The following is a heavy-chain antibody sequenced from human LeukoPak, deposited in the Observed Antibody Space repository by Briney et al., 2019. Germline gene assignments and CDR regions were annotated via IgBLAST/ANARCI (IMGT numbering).Heavy chain of an antibody. V-gene: IGHV3-53*01. CDR3: ARGIEEWLYRYY. CDR2: FFSGGSS. D-gene: IGHD3-3*01. CDR1: GFTIRSNS. J-gene: IGHJ4*02. Sequence: HPLGPLRCSCVASGFTIRSNSLNWARQVPGKRLHWVSIFFSGGSSLYADSVKGRCTISKDNSKNTLYLQMNRRTAEDTVVYYCARGIEEWLYRYYWGQGALVTVAS.